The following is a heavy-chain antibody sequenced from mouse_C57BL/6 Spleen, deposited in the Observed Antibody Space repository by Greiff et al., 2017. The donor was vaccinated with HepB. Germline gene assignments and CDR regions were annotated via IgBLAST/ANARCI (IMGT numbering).Heavy chain of an antibody. D-gene: IGHD1-1*01. CDR3: AREFTTVVAIDY. CDR2: IYPGSGNT. Sequence: VQLQQSGPELVKPGASVKLSCTASGYSFTSYYIHWVTQRPGQGLEWIGWIYPGSGNTKYNEKFKGKATLTADTDSSTAYMQLSSLTSEDSAVYYCAREFTTVVAIDYWGQGTTLTVSS. V-gene: IGHV1-66*01. CDR1: GYSFTSYY. J-gene: IGHJ2*01.